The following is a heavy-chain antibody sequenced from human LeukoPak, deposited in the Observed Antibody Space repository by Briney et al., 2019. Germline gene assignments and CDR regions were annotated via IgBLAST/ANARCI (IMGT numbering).Heavy chain of an antibody. CDR2: ISGCGGST. CDR1: GFTFSSYA. Sequence: GGSLRLSCAASGFTFSSYAMSWARQAPGKGLEWVSAISGCGGSTYYADPVKGRFTISRDNSKNTLYLQMNSLRAEDTAVYYCAKDSRVLLWFGELLPSYFDYWGQGTLVTVSS. V-gene: IGHV3-23*01. D-gene: IGHD3-10*01. J-gene: IGHJ4*02. CDR3: AKDSRVLLWFGELLPSYFDY.